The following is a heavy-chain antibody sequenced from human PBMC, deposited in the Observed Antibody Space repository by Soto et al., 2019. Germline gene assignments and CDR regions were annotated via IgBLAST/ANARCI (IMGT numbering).Heavy chain of an antibody. CDR1: GGSFSGYY. D-gene: IGHD6-13*01. J-gene: IGHJ6*02. CDR2: INHSGST. V-gene: IGHV4-34*01. Sequence: SETLSLTCAVYGGSFSGYYWSWIRQPPGKGLEWIGEINHSGSTNYNPSLKSRVTISVDTSKNQFSLKLSSVTAADTAVYYCARGAHSSSSWPISYYYYGMDVWGQGTTVTVSS. CDR3: ARGAHSSSSWPISYYYYGMDV.